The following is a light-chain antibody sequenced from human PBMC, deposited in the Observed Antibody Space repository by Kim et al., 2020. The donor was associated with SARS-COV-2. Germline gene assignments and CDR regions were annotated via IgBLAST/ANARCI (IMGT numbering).Light chain of an antibody. J-gene: IGLJ1*01. CDR1: STAVGAGYH. Sequence: SGTLSYTGSSTAVGAGYHAHWYQQQPGTAPKPLIYGNDKRPSGVSDRFSASKAGTSASLAISGLQAEDEADYFCQAYDDRLRAFVFGTGTTVTVL. CDR3: QAYDDRLRAFV. CDR2: GND. V-gene: IGLV1-40*01.